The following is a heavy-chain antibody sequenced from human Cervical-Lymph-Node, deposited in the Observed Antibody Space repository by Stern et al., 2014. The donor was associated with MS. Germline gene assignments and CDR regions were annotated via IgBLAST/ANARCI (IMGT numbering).Heavy chain of an antibody. V-gene: IGHV3-72*01. J-gene: IGHJ6*02. Sequence: EVQLVESGGGLVQPGGSLRLSCAASGFAFSDHYMDWVRQAPGKGLEWVGRTRDEVTMYIQECAASVKGRFTISRDDSKNSLHLQMNSLSTDDTAVYYCARVLRGWNSISCGMDVWGQGTTVTVSS. CDR1: GFAFSDHY. D-gene: IGHD1-7*01. CDR3: ARVLRGWNSISCGMDV. CDR2: TRDEVTMYIQ.